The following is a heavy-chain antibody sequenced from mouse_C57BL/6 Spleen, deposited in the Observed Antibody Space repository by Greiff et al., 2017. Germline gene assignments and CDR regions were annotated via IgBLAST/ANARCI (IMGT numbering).Heavy chain of an antibody. D-gene: IGHD1-1*01. J-gene: IGHJ4*01. Sequence: EVQLQQSGPELVKPGASVKIPCKASGYTFTDYNMDWVKQSHGKSLEWIGDINPNNGGTIYNQKFKGKATLTVDKSSSTAYMELRSLTSEDTAVYYCALYGSSPLGYAMDYWGQGTSVTVSS. CDR2: INPNNGGT. V-gene: IGHV1-18*01. CDR1: GYTFTDYN. CDR3: ALYGSSPLGYAMDY.